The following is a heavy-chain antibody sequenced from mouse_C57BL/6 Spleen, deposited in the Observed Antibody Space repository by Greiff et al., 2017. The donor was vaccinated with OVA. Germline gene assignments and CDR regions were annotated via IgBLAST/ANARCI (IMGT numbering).Heavy chain of an antibody. Sequence: EVKVVESGPGLAKPSQTLSLTCSVTGYSITSDYWNWIRKFPGNKLEYMGYISYSGSTYYNPSLKSRISITRDTSKNQYYLQLNSVTTEDTATYYCARFRYDYDGPWYFDVWGTGTTVTVSS. D-gene: IGHD2-4*01. V-gene: IGHV3-8*01. CDR1: GYSITSDY. J-gene: IGHJ1*03. CDR2: ISYSGST. CDR3: ARFRYDYDGPWYFDV.